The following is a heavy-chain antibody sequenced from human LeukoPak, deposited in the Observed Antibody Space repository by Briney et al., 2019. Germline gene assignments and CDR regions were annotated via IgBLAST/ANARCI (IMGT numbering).Heavy chain of an antibody. V-gene: IGHV3-21*01. D-gene: IGHD3-22*01. J-gene: IGHJ4*02. Sequence: GGSLRLSCTASGFTFSGYSMNWIRQAPGKGLEWVSSFGTRSTSIYHAGSVKGRFAISRDNAKNSLYLQMNSLRAEDTALYYCAREVSEGFNFWGQGTLVTVSS. CDR1: GFTFSGYS. CDR2: FGTRSTSI. CDR3: AREVSEGFNF.